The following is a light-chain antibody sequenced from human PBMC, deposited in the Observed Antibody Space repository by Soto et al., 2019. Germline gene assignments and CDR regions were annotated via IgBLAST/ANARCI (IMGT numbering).Light chain of an antibody. J-gene: IGLJ1*01. CDR2: DVS. CDR1: SSDVGGNKY. Sequence: QSALTQPASVSGSPGQSITISCTGSSSDVGGNKYVSWYQQYPGKAPKLMICDVSNRPSGVSNRFPGSKSGNTATLTISGLQAEDEADYYCSAFTGTTYVFGTGTKVTVL. CDR3: SAFTGTTYV. V-gene: IGLV2-14*01.